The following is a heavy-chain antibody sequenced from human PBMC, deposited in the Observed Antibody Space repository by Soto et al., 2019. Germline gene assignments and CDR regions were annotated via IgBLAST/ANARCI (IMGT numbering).Heavy chain of an antibody. CDR2: INHSGST. CDR1: GGSFSGYY. D-gene: IGHD5-18*01. Sequence: PSETLSLTCAVYGGSFSGYYWSWIRQPPGKGLEWIGEINHSGSTNYNPSLKSRVTISVDTSKNQFSLKLSSVTAADTAVYYCARFVGFRGYSYGSIFDYWGQGTLVTVSS. V-gene: IGHV4-34*01. CDR3: ARFVGFRGYSYGSIFDY. J-gene: IGHJ4*02.